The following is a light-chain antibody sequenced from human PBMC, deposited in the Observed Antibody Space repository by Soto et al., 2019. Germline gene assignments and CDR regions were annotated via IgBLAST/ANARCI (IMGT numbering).Light chain of an antibody. Sequence: DIQMTQSPSTLSGSVLDRVTITCRASQTISSWLAWYQQKPGKAPKLLIYKASTLKSGVPSRFSGSGSGTEFTLTISSLQPDDFATYYCQNYNSYSEEFGQGNKVAIK. J-gene: IGKJ1*01. CDR3: QNYNSYSEE. V-gene: IGKV1-5*03. CDR2: KAS. CDR1: QTISSW.